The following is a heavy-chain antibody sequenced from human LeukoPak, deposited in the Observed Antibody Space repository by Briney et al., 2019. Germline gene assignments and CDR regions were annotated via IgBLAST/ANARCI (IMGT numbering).Heavy chain of an antibody. D-gene: IGHD3-10*01. CDR2: IWYGGSNK. V-gene: IGHV3-30*04. CDR1: GFTFSSYS. CDR3: AKDGGFGELLYYFDY. J-gene: IGHJ4*02. Sequence: GRSLRLSCAAAGFTFSSYSMHWVRQAPGKGLEWVAVIWYGGSNKYYADSVKGRFTISRDNSKNTLYLQMNSLRAEDTAVYYCAKDGGFGELLYYFDYWGQGTLVTVSS.